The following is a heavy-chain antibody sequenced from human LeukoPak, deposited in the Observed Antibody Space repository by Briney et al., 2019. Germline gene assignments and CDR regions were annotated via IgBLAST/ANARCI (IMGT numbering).Heavy chain of an antibody. D-gene: IGHD5-18*01. J-gene: IGHJ4*02. Sequence: PGRSLRLSCAASGFTFSSYGMHWVRQAPGKGLEWVAVIWYDGSNKYYADSVKGRFTISRDNSKNTLYLQMNSLRAEDTAVYYCARVVSGGYSSTDYWGQGTLVTVSS. V-gene: IGHV3-33*01. CDR3: ARVVSGGYSSTDY. CDR2: IWYDGSNK. CDR1: GFTFSSYG.